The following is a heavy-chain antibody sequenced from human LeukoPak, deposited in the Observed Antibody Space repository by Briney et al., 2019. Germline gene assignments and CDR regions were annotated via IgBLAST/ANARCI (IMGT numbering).Heavy chain of an antibody. V-gene: IGHV4-38-2*02. Sequence: TGGSLRLSCAASGFTFNRYWMTWVRQAPGKRLEWVGSIHSSGNTYYNPTLKSRVTISVDTSKNQFSLNLTSVTAADAAVYYCARDLGYSGFDWAPWGQGTLVTVSS. CDR3: ARDLGYSGFDWAP. D-gene: IGHD5-12*01. CDR2: IHSSGNT. J-gene: IGHJ5*02. CDR1: GFTFNRYW.